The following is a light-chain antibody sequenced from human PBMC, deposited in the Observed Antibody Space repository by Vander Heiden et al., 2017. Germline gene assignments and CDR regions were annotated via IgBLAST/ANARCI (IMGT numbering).Light chain of an antibody. CDR2: AAS. CDR1: QSISSY. Sequence: MHMTQSQSSLSASVGDRVTITCRASQSISSYLNWYQQKPGKAPKLLIYAASSLQSGVPSRFSGSGSGTDFTLTILRPQPEAFATYYCQQRYSTPVTFGQGTKLEIK. CDR3: QQRYSTPVT. V-gene: IGKV1-39*01. J-gene: IGKJ2*01.